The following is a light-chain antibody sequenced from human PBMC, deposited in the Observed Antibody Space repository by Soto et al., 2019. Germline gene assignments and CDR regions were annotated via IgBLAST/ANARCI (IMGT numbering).Light chain of an antibody. V-gene: IGKV4-1*01. CDR1: QSVLYSSNNKNY. J-gene: IGKJ5*01. CDR3: QQYYTTPT. Sequence: DIVMTQSPDSLAVSLGERATINCKSSQSVLYSSNNKNYLAWYQQKPGQPPKLLIYWASTRESGVPDRFSGSGSGTDFTLTISSLQAADVAVYFCQQYYTTPTFGQGTRLEIK. CDR2: WAS.